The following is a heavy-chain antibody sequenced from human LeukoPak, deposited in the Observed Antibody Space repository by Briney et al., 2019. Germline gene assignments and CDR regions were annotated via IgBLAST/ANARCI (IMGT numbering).Heavy chain of an antibody. CDR1: GFTFSSYA. CDR3: AKDRSRDYYDSSGYYYGY. D-gene: IGHD3-22*01. V-gene: IGHV3-23*01. J-gene: IGHJ4*02. Sequence: GGSLRLSCAASGFTFSSYAMSWVRQAPGKGLEWVSAISGSGGSTYYADSVKGRFTISRDNSKNTLYLQMNSLRAEDTAVYYCAKDRSRDYYDSSGYYYGYWGQGTLVTVSS. CDR2: ISGSGGST.